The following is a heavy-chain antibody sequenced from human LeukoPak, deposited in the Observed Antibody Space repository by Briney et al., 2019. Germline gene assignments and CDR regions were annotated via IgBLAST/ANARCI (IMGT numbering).Heavy chain of an antibody. V-gene: IGHV4-61*01. CDR2: IYYSGST. CDR3: ARAYSGNYGWFDP. J-gene: IGHJ5*02. Sequence: PSETLSLTCTVSGGSVSSGSYYWSWIRQPPGKGLEWIGYIYYSGSTNYNPSLRSRVTISVDTSKNQFSLKLSSVTAADTAVYYCARAYSGNYGWFDPWGQGTLITVSS. CDR1: GGSVSSGSYY. D-gene: IGHD1-26*01.